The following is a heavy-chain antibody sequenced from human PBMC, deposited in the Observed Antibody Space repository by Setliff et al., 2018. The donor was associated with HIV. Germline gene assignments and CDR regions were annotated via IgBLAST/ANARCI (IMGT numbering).Heavy chain of an antibody. J-gene: IGHJ6*03. CDR2: IYPGDSDT. D-gene: IGHD3-3*01. V-gene: IGHV5-51*01. CDR3: ARDEKVGWDFWSGYQWDYYYMDV. CDR1: GYRFTSYW. Sequence: GESLKISCKGSGYRFTSYWIGWVRQMPGKGLEWMGIIYPGDSDTRYSPSFQGQVTISADKSISTAYLQWSSLKASDTAMYYCARDEKVGWDFWSGYQWDYYYMDVWGKGTTVTVSS.